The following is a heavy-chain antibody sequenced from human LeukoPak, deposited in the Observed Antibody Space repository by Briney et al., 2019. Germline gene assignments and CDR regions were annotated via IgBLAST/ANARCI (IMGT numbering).Heavy chain of an antibody. CDR2: ISGSGGST. D-gene: IGHD6-6*01. CDR3: ASHGGSSSCYYGMDV. CDR1: GFTFSSYA. V-gene: IGHV3-23*01. J-gene: IGHJ6*02. Sequence: GGSLRLSCAASGFTFSSYAMSWVRQAPGKGLEWVSAISGSGGSTYYADSVKGRFTISRDNSKDTLYLQMNSLRAEDTAVYYCASHGGSSSCYYGMDVWGQGTTVTVSS.